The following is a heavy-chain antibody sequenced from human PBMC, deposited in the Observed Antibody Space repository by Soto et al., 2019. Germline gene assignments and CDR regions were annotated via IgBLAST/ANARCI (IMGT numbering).Heavy chain of an antibody. CDR2: ISYDGSNK. V-gene: IGHV3-30-3*01. J-gene: IGHJ4*02. Sequence: GGSLRLSCVASGLTFGSRAMSWVRQAPGKGLEWVAVISYDGSNKYYADSVKGRFTISRDNSKNTLYLQMNSLRAEDTAVYYCARYGDYFDYWGQGTLVTVSS. D-gene: IGHD4-17*01. CDR1: GLTFGSRA. CDR3: ARYGDYFDY.